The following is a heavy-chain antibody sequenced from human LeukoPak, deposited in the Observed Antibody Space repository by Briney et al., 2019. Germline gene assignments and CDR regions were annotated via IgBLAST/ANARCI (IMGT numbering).Heavy chain of an antibody. V-gene: IGHV4-59*01. D-gene: IGHD4-23*01. Sequence: PSETLSLTCTVSGGSISSYYWSWIRQPPGKGLEWIGYIYYSGSTNYNPSLKSRVTISVDTSKNQFSLKLSSVTAADTAVYYCARDRNGGNSGAYYYYYMDVWGKGTTVTVSS. CDR2: IYYSGST. CDR1: GGSISSYY. CDR3: ARDRNGGNSGAYYYYYMDV. J-gene: IGHJ6*03.